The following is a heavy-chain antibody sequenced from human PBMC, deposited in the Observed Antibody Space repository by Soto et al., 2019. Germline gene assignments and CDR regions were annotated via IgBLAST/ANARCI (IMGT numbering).Heavy chain of an antibody. CDR1: GGSISSYY. J-gene: IGHJ4*02. V-gene: IGHV4-59*01. CDR2: IYYSGST. CDR3: ARAPSSPDDFWSGYHYYFDY. Sequence: QVQLQESGPGLVKPSETLSLTCTVSGGSISSYYWSWIRQPPGKGLEWIGYIYYSGSTNYNPSLKSRVTISVATSKNQFSLKLSSVTAADTAVYYCARAPSSPDDFWSGYHYYFDYWGQGTLVTVSS. D-gene: IGHD3-3*01.